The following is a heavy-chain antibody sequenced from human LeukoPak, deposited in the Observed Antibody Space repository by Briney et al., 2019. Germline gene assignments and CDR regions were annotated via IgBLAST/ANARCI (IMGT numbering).Heavy chain of an antibody. CDR2: ISHSGST. CDR3: ARDSLYATNWYDP. D-gene: IGHD2-8*01. Sequence: SETLSLTCTVSGGSISSYYWSWIRQSPGKGLEWIGYISHSGSTNYNPSLESRVTISIDLSKNQFSLKLRSVTAADTAVYYCARDSLYATNWYDPWGQGTLVTVSS. CDR1: GGSISSYY. V-gene: IGHV4-59*01. J-gene: IGHJ5*02.